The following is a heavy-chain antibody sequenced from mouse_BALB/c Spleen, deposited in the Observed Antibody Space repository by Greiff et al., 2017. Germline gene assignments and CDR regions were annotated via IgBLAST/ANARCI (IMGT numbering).Heavy chain of an antibody. D-gene: IGHD2-10*02. V-gene: IGHV2-6-4*01. J-gene: IGHJ3*01. CDR2: IWGGGST. Sequence: VKLMESGPGLVAPSQSLSITCTVSGFSLSRYSVHWVRQPPGKGLEWLGMIWGGGSTDYNSALKSRLSISKDNSKSQVFLKMNSLQTDDTAMYYCARNEYGNETPFAYWGQGTLVTVSA. CDR3: ARNEYGNETPFAY. CDR1: GFSLSRYS.